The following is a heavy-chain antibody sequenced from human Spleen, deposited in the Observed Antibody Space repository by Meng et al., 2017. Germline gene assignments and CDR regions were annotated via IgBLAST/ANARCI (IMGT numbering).Heavy chain of an antibody. CDR1: GFSFTDAW. J-gene: IGHJ4*02. Sequence: GDSLKISCVASGFSFTDAWMSWVRQAPGKGLEWVGRIKSNSDGGTTDYAAPVKGRFTISRDDSKNTLYLQMNSLITEDTAVYFCATGAAAADHWGQGTLVTVSS. D-gene: IGHD6-13*01. CDR3: ATGAAAADH. V-gene: IGHV3-15*01. CDR2: IKSNSDGGTT.